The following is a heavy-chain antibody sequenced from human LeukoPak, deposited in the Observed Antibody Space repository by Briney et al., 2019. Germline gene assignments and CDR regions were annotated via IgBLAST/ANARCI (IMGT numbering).Heavy chain of an antibody. CDR1: GDGVSSNSAA. CDR3: ARGGLVRGSIDSLIAFDF. D-gene: IGHD3-10*01. CDR2: IYYRSTWYS. J-gene: IGHJ3*01. V-gene: IGHV6-1*01. Sequence: SQTLSLTCAISGDGVSSNSAAWNWIRQSPSRGLEWLGRIYYRSTWYSDFLTSRITISPDTYKNQFSLHLDSVTPEDTAVYYCARGGLVRGSIDSLIAFDFWGQGTVVTVSS.